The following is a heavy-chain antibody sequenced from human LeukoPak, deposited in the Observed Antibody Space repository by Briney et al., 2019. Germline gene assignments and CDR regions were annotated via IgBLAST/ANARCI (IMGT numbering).Heavy chain of an antibody. D-gene: IGHD1-14*01. CDR1: GGSFSGYY. V-gene: IGHV4-34*01. CDR2: INHSGST. CDR3: ARVRVLNRAHGTYYFDY. J-gene: IGHJ4*02. Sequence: SETLSLTCAVYGGSFSGYYWGWIRQPPGKGLEWIGEINHSGSTNYNPSLKSRVTISVDTSKNQFSLKLSSVTAADTAVYYCARVRVLNRAHGTYYFDYWGQGTLVTVSS.